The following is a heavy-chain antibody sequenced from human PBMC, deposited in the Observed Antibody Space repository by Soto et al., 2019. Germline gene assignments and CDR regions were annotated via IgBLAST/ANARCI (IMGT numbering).Heavy chain of an antibody. V-gene: IGHV3-21*01. J-gene: IGHJ3*02. CDR3: GRSDYDHNAFDI. Sequence: EVQLVESGGGLVKPGGSLRLSCAASGFTFSSYSMNWVRQAPGKGLEWVSSISSSSSYIYYADSVKGRFTISRDNAKNSLYVQINSLRAEDRAVYYCGRSDYDHNAFDIWGQGKMVTVSS. D-gene: IGHD3-22*01. CDR2: ISSSSSYI. CDR1: GFTFSSYS.